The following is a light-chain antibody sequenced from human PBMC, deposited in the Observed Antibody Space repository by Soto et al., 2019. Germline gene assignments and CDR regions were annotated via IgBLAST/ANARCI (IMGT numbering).Light chain of an antibody. J-gene: IGKJ2*01. CDR2: GAS. Sequence: EIVMTQSPATLSVSPGESATLSCRASQRISTNLAWYQQKGVQPPRLLIYGASTRATGITQRFSGSGSGTDFTLTISSLQSEDFAVYYCQQYNNWSPAYTFGQGTRVESK. V-gene: IGKV3-15*01. CDR3: QQYNNWSPAYT. CDR1: QRISTN.